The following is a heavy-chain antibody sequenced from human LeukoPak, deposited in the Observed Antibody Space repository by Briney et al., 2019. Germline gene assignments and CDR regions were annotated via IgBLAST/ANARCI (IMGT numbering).Heavy chain of an antibody. Sequence: ASVKVSCKASGYTFTSYYMHWVRQAPGQGLEWMGWMNPNSGNTGYAQKFQGRVTMTRNTSISTAYMELSSLRSEDTAVYYCARSGSYLDYYYYMDVWGKGTTVTISS. CDR1: GYTFTSYY. V-gene: IGHV1-8*02. D-gene: IGHD1-26*01. CDR3: ARSGSYLDYYYYMDV. CDR2: MNPNSGNT. J-gene: IGHJ6*03.